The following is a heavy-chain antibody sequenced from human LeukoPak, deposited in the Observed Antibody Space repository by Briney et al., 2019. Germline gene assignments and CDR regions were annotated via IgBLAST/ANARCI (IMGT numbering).Heavy chain of an antibody. CDR3: AKGIYSSGWSYFDY. CDR1: GFTFSNSA. D-gene: IGHD6-19*01. Sequence: GGSLRLSCAASGFTFSNSAMSWVRQAPGKGQEWVSTLSGSGITTYYADSVTGRLTISRDNSKNTLYLQMNSLRAEDTAVYYCAKGIYSSGWSYFDYWGHGTLVTVSS. CDR2: LSGSGITT. V-gene: IGHV3-23*01. J-gene: IGHJ4*01.